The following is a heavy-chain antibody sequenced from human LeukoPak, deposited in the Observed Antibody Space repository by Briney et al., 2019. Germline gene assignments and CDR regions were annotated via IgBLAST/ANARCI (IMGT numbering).Heavy chain of an antibody. CDR2: ISSNSSTI. V-gene: IGHV3-48*04. Sequence: GGSLRLSCAASGFTFSSYSMNWVCQAPGKGLEWVSYISSNSSTIYYADSVKGRFTISRDNAKNSLYLQMNSLRAEDTAVYYCARDGMWLWAFDIWGQGTMVTVSS. CDR1: GFTFSSYS. D-gene: IGHD6-19*01. J-gene: IGHJ3*02. CDR3: ARDGMWLWAFDI.